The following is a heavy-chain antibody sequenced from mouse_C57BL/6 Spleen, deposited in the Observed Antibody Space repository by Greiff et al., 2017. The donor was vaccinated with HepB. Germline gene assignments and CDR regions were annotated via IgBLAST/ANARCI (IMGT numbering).Heavy chain of an antibody. CDR1: GYTFTSYW. Sequence: QVQLQQPGAELVKPGASVKMSCKASGYTFTSYWITWVKQRPGQGLEWIGDIYPGSGSTNYNEKFKSKATLTVDTSSSTAYMQLSSLTSEDSAVYYWARSGGRGNYAAYWGQGTLVTVSA. V-gene: IGHV1-55*01. J-gene: IGHJ3*01. CDR2: IYPGSGST. D-gene: IGHD2-1*01. CDR3: ARSGGRGNYAAY.